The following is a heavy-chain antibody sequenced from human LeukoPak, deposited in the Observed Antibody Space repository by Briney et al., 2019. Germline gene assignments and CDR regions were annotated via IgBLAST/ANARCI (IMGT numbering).Heavy chain of an antibody. V-gene: IGHV4-39*07. CDR1: GGSISSSSYY. J-gene: IGHJ4*02. CDR2: IYYSGST. Sequence: SETLSLTCTVSGGSISSSSYYWGWIRQPPGKGLEWIGSIYYSGSTNYNPSLKSRVTMSVDTSKNQFSLKLSSVTAADTAVYYCARGGWRPDSWGQGTLVTVSS. CDR3: ARGGWRPDS.